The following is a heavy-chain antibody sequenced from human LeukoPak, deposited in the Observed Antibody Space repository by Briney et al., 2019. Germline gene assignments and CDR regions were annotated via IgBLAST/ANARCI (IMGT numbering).Heavy chain of an antibody. D-gene: IGHD6-13*01. Sequence: PGGSLRLSCAASGFTFSASGMHWVRQAPGKGLEWLAVIWSDGTNKYYADSVKGRFTISRDNPKNTLYLEMNNVRAKDTAVYYCAKGSWESPNWFDPWGQGTLVTVSS. V-gene: IGHV3-33*06. CDR1: GFTFSASG. J-gene: IGHJ5*02. CDR3: AKGSWESPNWFDP. CDR2: IWSDGTNK.